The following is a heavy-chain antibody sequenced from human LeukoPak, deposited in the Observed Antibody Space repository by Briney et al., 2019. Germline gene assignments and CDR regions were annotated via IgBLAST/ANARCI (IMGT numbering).Heavy chain of an antibody. CDR1: GGSFSGYY. CDR2: INHSGST. Sequence: SETLSLTCAVYGGSFSGYYWSWIRQPPGKGLEWIGEINHSGSTNYNPSLKSRVTISVDMSKNQFSLKVSSVTAADTAVYFCARDPAGPYWGQGNLVTVSS. J-gene: IGHJ4*02. V-gene: IGHV4-34*01. CDR3: ARDPAGPY.